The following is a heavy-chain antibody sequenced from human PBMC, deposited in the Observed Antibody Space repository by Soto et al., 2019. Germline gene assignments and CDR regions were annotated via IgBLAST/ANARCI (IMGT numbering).Heavy chain of an antibody. D-gene: IGHD1-1*01. CDR1: GFTFTSCA. CDR2: ISGTAGNT. Sequence: GGSLRLSCAASGFTFTSCAMSWVRQAPGKGLEWVSAISGTAGNTHHADSVKGRFTVSRDNAKNSLFLQMNSLRVEDTAVYYCVRSLPKVGSNDDWFDSWGPGTLVTVSS. V-gene: IGHV3-23*01. CDR3: VRSLPKVGSNDDWFDS. J-gene: IGHJ5*01.